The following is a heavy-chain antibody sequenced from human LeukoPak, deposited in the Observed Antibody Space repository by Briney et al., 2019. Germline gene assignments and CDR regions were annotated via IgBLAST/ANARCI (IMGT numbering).Heavy chain of an antibody. CDR2: IIPIFGTA. CDR1: GGTFSSYA. J-gene: IGHJ4*02. CDR3: ARDHRYDFWSGYYLD. D-gene: IGHD3-3*01. V-gene: IGHV1-69*13. Sequence: GASVKVSCKASGGTFSSYAISWVRQAPGRGLEWMGGIIPIFGTANYAQKFQGRVTITADESTSTAYMELSSLRSEDTAVYYCARDHRYDFWSGYYLDWGQGTLVTVSS.